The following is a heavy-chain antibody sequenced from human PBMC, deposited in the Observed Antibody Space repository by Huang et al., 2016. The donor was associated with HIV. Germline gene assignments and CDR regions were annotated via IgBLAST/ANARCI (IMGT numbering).Heavy chain of an antibody. D-gene: IGHD5-18*01. J-gene: IGHJ4*02. Sequence: EVQLVQSGVEVKKPGESLKISCKGSGFSFTSYWIGWVRQMPGKGLEWMGSIFPGNSNTFYGPAFQGQVTISADKYTRTAYLQWSSLKASDSAIYYCAIHDSNDFTFDDWGQGTLVAVSS. CDR2: IFPGNSNT. V-gene: IGHV5-51*03. CDR3: AIHDSNDFTFDD. CDR1: GFSFTSYW.